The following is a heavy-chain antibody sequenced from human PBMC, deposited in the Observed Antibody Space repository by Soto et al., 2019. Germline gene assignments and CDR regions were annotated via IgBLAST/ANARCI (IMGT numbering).Heavy chain of an antibody. CDR3: AGIIVVPAAIPNYNWFDP. J-gene: IGHJ5*02. Sequence: SQTLSLTCAISGDSVSSNSAAWNWIRQSPSRGLEWLGRTYYRSKWYNDYTVSVKSRITTNPDTPKNQFSLQLNSVTPEDTAVFYCAGIIVVPAAIPNYNWFDPWGQGTLVTVSS. D-gene: IGHD2-2*02. CDR2: TYYRSKWYN. CDR1: GDSVSSNSAA. V-gene: IGHV6-1*01.